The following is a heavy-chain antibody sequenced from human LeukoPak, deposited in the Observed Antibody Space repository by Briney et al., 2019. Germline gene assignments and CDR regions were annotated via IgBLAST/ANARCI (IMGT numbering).Heavy chain of an antibody. V-gene: IGHV3-53*01. D-gene: IGHD3-16*01. CDR1: GFTVSSNY. CDR2: IYSGGST. CDR3: VARLA. Sequence: TGGSLRLSCAASGFTVSSNYMSWVRQAPGKGLDWVSIIYSGGSTNYADSVKSRFTISRDSSKNTLYLQMNSLRAEETAVYYCVARLAWGQGTLVTVSS. J-gene: IGHJ5*02.